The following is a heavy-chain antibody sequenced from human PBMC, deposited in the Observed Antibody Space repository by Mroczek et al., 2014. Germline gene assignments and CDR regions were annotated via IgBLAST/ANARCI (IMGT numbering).Heavy chain of an antibody. J-gene: IGHJ6*03. V-gene: IGHV1-18*01. CDR3: ARVGGMHYDFWKGYLGTPKYYYYYYYMDV. CDR1: GYTFTSYG. D-gene: IGHD3-3*01. Sequence: VQLLETGAEVKKPGASVKVSCKASGYTFTSYGISWVRQAPGQGLEWMGWISAYNGNTNYAQKLQGRVTMTTDTSTSTAYMELRSLRSDDTAVYYCARVGGMHYDFWKGYLGTPKYYYYYYYMDVWGKGTHGHRLL. CDR2: ISAYNGNT.